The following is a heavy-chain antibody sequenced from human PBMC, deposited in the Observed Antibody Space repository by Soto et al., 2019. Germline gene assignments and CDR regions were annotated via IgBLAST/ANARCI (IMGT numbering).Heavy chain of an antibody. D-gene: IGHD2-21*01. CDR2: ITGSGGAM. CDR1: GFDFSGSE. J-gene: IGHJ4*02. V-gene: IGHV3-48*03. Sequence: GGSLRLSCTASGFDFSGSEMNWFRQAPGKGLEWVAYITGSGGAMFHADSLKGRFSISRDNSKNSLFLEMNNLTADDAGVYYCAKVAPFILGSPFWGQGTLVTVSS. CDR3: AKVAPFILGSPF.